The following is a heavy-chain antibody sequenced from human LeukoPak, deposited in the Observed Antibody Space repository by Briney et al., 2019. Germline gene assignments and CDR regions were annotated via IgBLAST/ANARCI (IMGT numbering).Heavy chain of an antibody. CDR1: GGSISSSSYY. V-gene: IGHV4-39*01. CDR3: ASYIWYYYDSSGYYAFDY. J-gene: IGHJ4*02. D-gene: IGHD3-22*01. Sequence: SETLSLTCTVSGGSISSSSYYWGWIRQPPGKGLEWIGSIYYSGSTYYNPSLKSRVTISVDTSKSRFSLKLSSVTAADTAVYYCASYIWYYYDSSGYYAFDYWGQGTLVTVSS. CDR2: IYYSGST.